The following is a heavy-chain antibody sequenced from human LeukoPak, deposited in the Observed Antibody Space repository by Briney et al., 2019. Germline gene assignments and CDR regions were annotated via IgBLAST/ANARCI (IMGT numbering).Heavy chain of an antibody. CDR1: GYTFTSYD. D-gene: IGHD3-9*01. CDR2: MNPNSGNT. Sequence: ASVKVSCKASGYTFTSYDINWVRQATGQGLEGRGWMNPNSGNTGYAQKFQGRVTMTRNTSISTAYMELSSLRSEDTAVYYCARGQLRYFDWLLEDYYYYGMDVWGQGTTVTVSS. V-gene: IGHV1-8*01. CDR3: ARGQLRYFDWLLEDYYYYGMDV. J-gene: IGHJ6*02.